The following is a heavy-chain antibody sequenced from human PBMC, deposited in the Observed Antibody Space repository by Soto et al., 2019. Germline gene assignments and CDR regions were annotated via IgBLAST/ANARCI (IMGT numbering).Heavy chain of an antibody. CDR1: GGSISSYY. CDR3: ARGVAGTVPFDY. D-gene: IGHD6-19*01. V-gene: IGHV4-59*01. J-gene: IGHJ4*02. CDR2: IYYSGST. Sequence: SETLSLTCTVSGGSISSYYWSWIRQPPGKGLEWIGYIYYSGSTNYNPSLKSRVTISVDTSKSQFSLKLSSVTAADTAVYYCARGVAGTVPFDYWGQGTLVTVSS.